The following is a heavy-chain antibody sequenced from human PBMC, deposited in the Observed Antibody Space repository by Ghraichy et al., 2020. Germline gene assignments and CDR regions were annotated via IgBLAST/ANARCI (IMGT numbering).Heavy chain of an antibody. J-gene: IGHJ4*02. Sequence: SETLSLTCAVYGGSFSGYYWSWIRQPPGKGLEWIGEINHSGSTNYNPSLKSRVTISVDTSKNQFSLKLSSVTAADTAVYYCARGRSSGWYTFDYWGQGTLVTVSS. D-gene: IGHD6-19*01. CDR2: INHSGST. V-gene: IGHV4-34*01. CDR3: ARGRSSGWYTFDY. CDR1: GGSFSGYY.